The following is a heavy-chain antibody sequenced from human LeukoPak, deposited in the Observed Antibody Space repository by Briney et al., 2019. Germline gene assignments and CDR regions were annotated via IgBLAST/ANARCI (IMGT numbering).Heavy chain of an antibody. Sequence: SVKVSCKASGGTFSSYAISWVRQAPGQELEWMGRIIPIFGTANYAQKFQGRGTITRDESTSTAYRELSSLRSEDTAVYYCARTYDTSSGWTRFFDYWGQGTLVTVSS. CDR2: IIPIFGTA. CDR1: GGTFSSYA. J-gene: IGHJ4*02. V-gene: IGHV1-69*05. D-gene: IGHD6-19*01. CDR3: ARTYDTSSGWTRFFDY.